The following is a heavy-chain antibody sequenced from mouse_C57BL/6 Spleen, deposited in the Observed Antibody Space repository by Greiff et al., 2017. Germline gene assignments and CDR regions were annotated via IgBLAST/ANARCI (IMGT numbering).Heavy chain of an antibody. D-gene: IGHD3-3*01. J-gene: IGHJ4*01. CDR3: ARRDHYYAMDY. CDR1: GYSFTGYY. CDR2: INPSTGGT. V-gene: IGHV1-42*01. Sequence: VQLQQSGPELVKPGASVKISCKASGYSFTGYYMNWVKQSPEKSLEWIGEINPSTGGTTYNQKFKAKATLTVDQSSSTAYMQLKRLTSEDSAVYYCARRDHYYAMDYWGQGTSVTVSS.